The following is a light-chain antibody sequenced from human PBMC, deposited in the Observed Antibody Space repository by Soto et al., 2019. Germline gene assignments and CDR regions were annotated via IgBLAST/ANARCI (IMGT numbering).Light chain of an antibody. J-gene: IGKJ1*01. CDR3: QQYNSYPWP. V-gene: IGKV1-5*03. CDR2: KAS. Sequence: DIQMTQSPSTLSASVGDRVTITCRASQSISSWLAWYQQKPGKAPKLLIYKASSLESGVPSRFSGSGSGTEFTLTISSLQPDDFATYYCQQYNSYPWPFGQGTQVEIK. CDR1: QSISSW.